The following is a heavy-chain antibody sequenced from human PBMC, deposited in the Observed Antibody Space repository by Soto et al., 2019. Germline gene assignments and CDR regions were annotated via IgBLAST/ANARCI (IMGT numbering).Heavy chain of an antibody. D-gene: IGHD3-10*01. Sequence: QVQLVQSGAEVKKPGSSVKVSCKASGGTFSSYAISWVRQAPGQGIEWMGGIIPIFGTANYAQKVQGRVTITADESTSTAYMELSSLISEDTAVYYCARDVGFWELYDYWGQGTLVTVSS. J-gene: IGHJ4*02. CDR1: GGTFSSYA. CDR3: ARDVGFWELYDY. V-gene: IGHV1-69*01. CDR2: IIPIFGTA.